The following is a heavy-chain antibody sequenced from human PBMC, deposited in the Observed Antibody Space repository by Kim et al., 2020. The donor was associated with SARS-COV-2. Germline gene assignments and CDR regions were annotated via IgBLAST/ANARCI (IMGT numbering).Heavy chain of an antibody. D-gene: IGHD3-22*01. CDR2: IIPIFGTA. CDR1: GGTFSSYA. V-gene: IGHV1-69*13. J-gene: IGHJ2*01. CDR3: ARSSINYDSLESYWYFDL. Sequence: SVKVSCKASGGTFSSYAISWVRQAPGQGLEWMGGIIPIFGTANYAQKFQGRVTITADESTSTAYMELSSLRSEDTAVYYCARSSINYDSLESYWYFDLWGRGTLVTVSS.